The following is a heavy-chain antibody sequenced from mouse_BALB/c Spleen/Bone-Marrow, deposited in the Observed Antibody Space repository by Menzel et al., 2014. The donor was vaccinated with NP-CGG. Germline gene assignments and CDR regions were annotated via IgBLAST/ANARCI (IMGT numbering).Heavy chain of an antibody. CDR1: GFSLTSYG. V-gene: IGHV2-9*02. Sequence: QVQLKHSGPGLVAPSQSLSITCTVSGFSLTSYGVHWVRQPPGKGLEWLGVIWTGGTTNCNSALMSRLSISKDNSKSQVFLKMNSLQTDDTAMYYCARSTTTDYFDYWGQGTTLTVSS. CDR3: ARSTTTDYFDY. CDR2: IWTGGTT. J-gene: IGHJ2*01. D-gene: IGHD1-1*01.